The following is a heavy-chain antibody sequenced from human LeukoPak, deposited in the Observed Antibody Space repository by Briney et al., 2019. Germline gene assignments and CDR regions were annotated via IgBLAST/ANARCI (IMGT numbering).Heavy chain of an antibody. Sequence: GESLRISCKGSGYSFTSYWIGWVRKMPGKGLEWMGIIYPGDSATRYSPSFQAQVTISADKSISTAYLQWSSVKASDIAMYYCARLSTTDTAMSDVDYWGQGTLVTVSS. D-gene: IGHD5-18*01. J-gene: IGHJ4*02. V-gene: IGHV5-51*01. CDR1: GYSFTSYW. CDR3: ARLSTTDTAMSDVDY. CDR2: IYPGDSAT.